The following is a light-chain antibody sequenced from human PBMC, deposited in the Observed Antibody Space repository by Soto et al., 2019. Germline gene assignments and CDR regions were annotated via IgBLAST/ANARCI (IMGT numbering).Light chain of an antibody. CDR2: GAS. V-gene: IGKV3-15*01. CDR1: QSVSSN. CDR3: QQYNNWPHRGA. J-gene: IGKJ1*01. Sequence: EIVMTQSPATLSVSPGERATLSCRASQSVSSNLAWYQQKPGQAPRLLIYGASTRATGIPARFSGSGSGTEFTLTISSLQSEDFAVYYCQQYNNWPHRGAFGQGTKVEIK.